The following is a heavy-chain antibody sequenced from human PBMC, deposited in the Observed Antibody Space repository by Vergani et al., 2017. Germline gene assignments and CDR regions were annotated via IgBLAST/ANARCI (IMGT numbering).Heavy chain of an antibody. CDR2: ISSSSSTI. CDR1: GFTFSSYS. CDR3: AKVVGIAARASDY. Sequence: VQLVESGGGVVQPGGSLRLSCAASGFTFSSYSMNWVRQAPGKGLEWVSYISSSSSTIYYADSVKGRFTISRDNAKNSLYLQMNSLRAEDTAVYYCAKVVGIAARASDYWGQGTLVTVSS. V-gene: IGHV3-48*01. D-gene: IGHD6-6*01. J-gene: IGHJ4*02.